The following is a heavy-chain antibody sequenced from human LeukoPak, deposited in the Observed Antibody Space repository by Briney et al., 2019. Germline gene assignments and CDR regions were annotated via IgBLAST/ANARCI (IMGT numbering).Heavy chain of an antibody. CDR2: ISWNSGSI. V-gene: IGHV3-9*01. CDR3: AKDYWRYCSSTSCYTFDY. J-gene: IGHJ4*02. D-gene: IGHD2-2*02. CDR1: GFTFDDYA. Sequence: GGSLRLSCAASGFTFDDYAMHWVRQAPGKGLEWVSGISWNSGSIGYADSVKGRFTISRDNAKNSLYLQMNSLRAEDTALYYCAKDYWRYCSSTSCYTFDYWGQGTLVTVSS.